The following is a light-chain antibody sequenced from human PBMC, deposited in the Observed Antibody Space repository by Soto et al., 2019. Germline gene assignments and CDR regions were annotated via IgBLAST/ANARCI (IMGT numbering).Light chain of an antibody. J-gene: IGKJ1*01. CDR1: QSVRSN. CDR2: GAS. Sequence: EIVLTHSPATLSLSPGERVNLSCRASQSVRSNFAWYQQKPGQPPRLIMYGASIRATGVPVRFSGRASWTEFTLTISRLQSEDVEVYYCQQYNNWPRTFGQGTKVDIK. V-gene: IGKV3-15*01. CDR3: QQYNNWPRT.